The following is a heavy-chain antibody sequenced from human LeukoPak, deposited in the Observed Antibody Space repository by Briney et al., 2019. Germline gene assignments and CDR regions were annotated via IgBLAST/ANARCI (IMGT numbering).Heavy chain of an antibody. D-gene: IGHD6-19*01. CDR3: ASGYSSGWYGGLVDGMDV. Sequence: GESLKISCKGSGYSFTSYWIGWVRQMPGKGLEWMGIIYPGDSDTRYSPSFQGQVTISADKSISTAYLQWSSLKASDTAMYYCASGYSSGWYGGLVDGMDVWGQGTTVTVSS. CDR2: IYPGDSDT. V-gene: IGHV5-51*01. J-gene: IGHJ6*02. CDR1: GYSFTSYW.